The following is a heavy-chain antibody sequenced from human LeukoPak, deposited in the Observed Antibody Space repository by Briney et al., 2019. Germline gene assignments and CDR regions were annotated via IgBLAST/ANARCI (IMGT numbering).Heavy chain of an antibody. CDR3: AEVGGI. Sequence: SETLSLTCAVSGYSISSGYYWGWIRQPPGKGLEWIGSIYHSGSTYYNPSLKSRVTILVDTSKNQFSLKLSSVTAADTAVYYCAEVGGIWGQGTLVTVSS. CDR1: GYSISSGYY. D-gene: IGHD2-2*01. CDR2: IYHSGST. V-gene: IGHV4-38-2*01. J-gene: IGHJ4*02.